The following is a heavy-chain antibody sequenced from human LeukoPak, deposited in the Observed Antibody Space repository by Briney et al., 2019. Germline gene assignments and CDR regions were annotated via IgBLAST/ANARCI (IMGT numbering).Heavy chain of an antibody. J-gene: IGHJ4*02. Sequence: ASVKVSCKASGYTFTSYDINWVRQATGQGLEWMGGIIPIFDTANYAQKFQGRVTITADKSTSTAYMELSSLRSEDTAVYYCARVRFGREYYFDYWGQGTLVTVSS. V-gene: IGHV1-69*06. CDR2: IIPIFDTA. D-gene: IGHD3-10*01. CDR3: ARVRFGREYYFDY. CDR1: GYTFTSYD.